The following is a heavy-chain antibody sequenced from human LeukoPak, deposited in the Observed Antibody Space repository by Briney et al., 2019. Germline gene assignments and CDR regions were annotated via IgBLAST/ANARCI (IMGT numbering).Heavy chain of an antibody. CDR2: ISGSGGST. Sequence: PGGSLRLSCAASGFTFSSYAMSWVRQAPGKGLEWVSAISGSGGSTYYADSVKGRFTISRDNSKNTLYLQMNSLRAEDTAVYYCARDLLYCSSTSCYDNWFDPWGQGTLVTVSS. D-gene: IGHD2-2*01. CDR3: ARDLLYCSSTSCYDNWFDP. J-gene: IGHJ5*02. CDR1: GFTFSSYA. V-gene: IGHV3-23*01.